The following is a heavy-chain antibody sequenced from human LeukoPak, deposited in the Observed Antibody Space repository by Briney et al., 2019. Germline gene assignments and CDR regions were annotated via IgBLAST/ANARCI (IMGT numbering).Heavy chain of an antibody. CDR2: IYHSGST. CDR1: GGSISSGGYY. Sequence: SETLSLTCTVSGGSISSGGYYWSWIRQPPGKGLEWIGYIYHSGSTYYNPSLKSRVTISVDRSKNQFSLKLSSVTAADTAVYYCARDGCSSTSCLPNWFDPWGQGTLVTVSS. J-gene: IGHJ5*02. V-gene: IGHV4-30-2*01. CDR3: ARDGCSSTSCLPNWFDP. D-gene: IGHD2-2*01.